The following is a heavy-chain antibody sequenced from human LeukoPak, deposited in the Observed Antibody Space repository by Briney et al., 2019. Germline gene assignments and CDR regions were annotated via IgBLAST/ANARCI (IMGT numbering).Heavy chain of an antibody. Sequence: GGSLRLSCAASGFTFSSYSMNWVRQAPGKGLEWVSSISSSSSYIYYADSVKGRFTISRDNAKNSLYLQMNSLRAEDTAVYYCARFGGCSSTSCPPFDYWGQGTLVTVSS. CDR1: GFTFSSYS. V-gene: IGHV3-21*01. J-gene: IGHJ4*02. D-gene: IGHD2-2*01. CDR3: ARFGGCSSTSCPPFDY. CDR2: ISSSSSYI.